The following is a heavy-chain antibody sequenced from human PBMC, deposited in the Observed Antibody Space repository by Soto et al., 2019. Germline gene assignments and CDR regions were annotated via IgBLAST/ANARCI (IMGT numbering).Heavy chain of an antibody. D-gene: IGHD3-10*01. J-gene: IGHJ6*02. Sequence: QVQLVQSGAEVKKPGASVKVSCKASGYTFTSYGVSWVRQAPVQGLEWMGWISGYNGNTNYAQKLQGRVTMTTDTSTSTAYMELRRVRSDDTAVYYCARAGKYYYGSGSPYYYGMDVWGQGITVTVSS. CDR2: ISGYNGNT. CDR1: GYTFTSYG. V-gene: IGHV1-18*04. CDR3: ARAGKYYYGSGSPYYYGMDV.